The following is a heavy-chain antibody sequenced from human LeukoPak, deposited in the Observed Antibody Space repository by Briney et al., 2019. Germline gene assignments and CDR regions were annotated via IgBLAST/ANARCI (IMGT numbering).Heavy chain of an antibody. CDR2: ISSSSSYI. D-gene: IGHD4-17*01. J-gene: IGHJ4*02. Sequence: GGSLRLSCAASGFTFSSYSMNWVRRAPGKGLEWVSSISSSSSYIYYADLVKGRFTISRDNAKNSLYLQMNSLRAEDTAVYYCLSLGDYANYWGQRTLVTVSS. CDR3: LSLGDYANY. V-gene: IGHV3-21*01. CDR1: GFTFSSYS.